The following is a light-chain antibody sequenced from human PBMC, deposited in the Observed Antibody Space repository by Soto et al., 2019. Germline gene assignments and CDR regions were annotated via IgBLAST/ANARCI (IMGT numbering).Light chain of an antibody. V-gene: IGKV4-1*01. CDR3: QQYYSPPVT. CDR2: WAS. CDR1: QSVLYSSNNKNH. Sequence: DIVMTQSPDSLAVSLGERATINCKSSQSVLYSSNNKNHLAWYQQKPGQPPKLLIYWASTRESGVPDRFSGSGSGTDFTLTISSLQAVDVAVYYCQQYYSPPVTFGPGTKVDIK. J-gene: IGKJ3*01.